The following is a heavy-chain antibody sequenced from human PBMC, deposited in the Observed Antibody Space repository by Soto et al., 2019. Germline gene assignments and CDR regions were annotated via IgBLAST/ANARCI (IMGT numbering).Heavy chain of an antibody. CDR2: IYYTGST. CDR3: ARIEMASIK. V-gene: IGHV4-31*03. J-gene: IGHJ4*01. Sequence: ASESLSLTCNACGASISSGGDYWIWIRQSPGKGLEWIGHIYYTGSTFYSPSLKSRLTISLDTSKNQFSLDLRSVTAADTAMYYCARIEMASIKWGRGTLVTVSS. CDR1: GASISSGGDY.